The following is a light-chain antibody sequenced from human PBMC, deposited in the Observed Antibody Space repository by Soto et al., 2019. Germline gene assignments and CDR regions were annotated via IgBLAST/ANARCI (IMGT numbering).Light chain of an antibody. CDR3: SSYTSSTILGVV. J-gene: IGLJ2*01. V-gene: IGLV2-14*01. CDR1: SSDVGGYNY. Sequence: QSALTQPASVSGSPGQSITISCTGTSSDVGGYNYVAWYQQYPGKAPKLMIYEVRNRPSGVSNRFSGSRSGNTASLTISGLHAEDEADYYCSSYTSSTILGVVFGGGTKVTVL. CDR2: EVR.